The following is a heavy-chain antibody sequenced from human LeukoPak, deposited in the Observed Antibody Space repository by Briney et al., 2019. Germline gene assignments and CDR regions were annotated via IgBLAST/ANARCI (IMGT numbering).Heavy chain of an antibody. D-gene: IGHD2-8*01. CDR1: GFTFSSYG. Sequence: GGSLRLSCAASGFTFSSYGMHWVRQAPGKGLEWVAFIRYDGSNKYYADSVKGRFTISRDNAKNSLDLQMNSLEAGDTAVYYCAKYILYHGAFDIWGQGTMVTVSS. CDR3: AKYILYHGAFDI. V-gene: IGHV3-30*02. J-gene: IGHJ3*02. CDR2: IRYDGSNK.